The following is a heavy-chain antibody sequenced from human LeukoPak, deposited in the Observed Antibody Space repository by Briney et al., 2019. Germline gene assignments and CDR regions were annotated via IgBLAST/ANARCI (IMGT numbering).Heavy chain of an antibody. J-gene: IGHJ4*02. CDR1: GYTFTSYD. CDR2: ISAYSGNT. Sequence: ASVKVSCKASGYTFTSYDITWVRQALGQGLEWMGWISAYSGNTNYAQILQGRVTMTTDTSTSTAYMELTSLRSDDAAVYYCARTSTRRNLPYFFDYWGQGTLVTVSS. D-gene: IGHD1-7*01. V-gene: IGHV1-18*01. CDR3: ARTSTRRNLPYFFDY.